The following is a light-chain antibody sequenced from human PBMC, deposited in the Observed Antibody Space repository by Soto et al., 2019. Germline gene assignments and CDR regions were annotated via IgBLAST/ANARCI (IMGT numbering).Light chain of an antibody. J-gene: IGKJ2*01. V-gene: IGKV3-11*01. Sequence: EIVLTQSPATLSLSPGERATLSCRASQSVSSYLDWYQQKPGQAPRILIYDASNMATGIPARFSGSGSGTDFTLTNSSLEPEDFAVYYCQRRSNWPRTFGQGTKLEIK. CDR1: QSVSSY. CDR3: QRRSNWPRT. CDR2: DAS.